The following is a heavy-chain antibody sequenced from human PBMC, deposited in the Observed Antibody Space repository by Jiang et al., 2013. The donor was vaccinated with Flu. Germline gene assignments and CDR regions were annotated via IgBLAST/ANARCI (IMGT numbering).Heavy chain of an antibody. V-gene: IGHV3-48*01. CDR1: GFTFSSYS. CDR3: ARRSTGFYFDY. CDR2: ISSSGSTI. Sequence: GLVQPGGSLRLSCAASGFTFSSYSMNWVRQAPGKGLEWVSYISSSGSTIYYADSVRGRFTISRDSAKNSLYLQMNSLRAEDTAVYYCARRSTGFYFDYWGQGTLVTVSS. J-gene: IGHJ4*02.